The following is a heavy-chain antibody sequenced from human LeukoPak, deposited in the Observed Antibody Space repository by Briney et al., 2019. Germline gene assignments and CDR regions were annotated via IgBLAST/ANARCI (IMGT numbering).Heavy chain of an antibody. J-gene: IGHJ6*03. Sequence: PGGSLRLSCASSGFTFNSYDINWVRQAPGKGLEWVAFIRYDGSNKYYADSVKGRFTISRDNSRNTLYLQMNSLRAEDTAVYYCAKAPGKEMIVATIVYYYYMDVWGKGTTVTVSS. CDR1: GFTFNSYD. V-gene: IGHV3-30*02. CDR2: IRYDGSNK. D-gene: IGHD5-12*01. CDR3: AKAPGKEMIVATIVYYYYMDV.